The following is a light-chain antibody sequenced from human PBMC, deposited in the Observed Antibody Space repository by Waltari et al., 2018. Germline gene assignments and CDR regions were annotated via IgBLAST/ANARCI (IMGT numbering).Light chain of an antibody. J-gene: IGLJ2*01. CDR1: KLGDRN. V-gene: IGLV3-1*01. CDR2: QDT. CDR3: QAWDSITVV. Sequence: YKWTQQPSVSVSPGQTARITGFGNKLGDRNTCWYQQKPGQSPVLVISQDTKRPPGIPERFSGSNSGNTATLTISGTQATDEADYYCQAWDSITVVFGGGTKLTVL.